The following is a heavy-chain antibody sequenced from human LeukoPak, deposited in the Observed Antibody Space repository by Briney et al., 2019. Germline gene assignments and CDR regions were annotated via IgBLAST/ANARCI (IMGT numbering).Heavy chain of an antibody. CDR2: IWDTEIT. CDR3: ARGLVLATDDAFDI. CDR1: GGSIRSCF. V-gene: IGHV4-59*01. J-gene: IGHJ3*02. Sequence: PSETLSLTCTVSGGSIRSCFWSWLRQPPGKGLDWIGYIWDTEITDYNPSLKSRVTISLDTSKNHFSLKLRSVTAADTALYFCARGLVLATDDAFDIWGQGTLVTVSS. D-gene: IGHD5-12*01.